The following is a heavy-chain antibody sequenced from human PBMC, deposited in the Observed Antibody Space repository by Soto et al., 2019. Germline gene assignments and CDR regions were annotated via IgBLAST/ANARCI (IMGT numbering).Heavy chain of an antibody. CDR1: GFTFTSSA. D-gene: IGHD3-22*01. Sequence: ASVKVSCKASGFTFTSSAVQWVRRARGQRLEWIGWIVVGSGNTNYAQKFQERVTITRDMSTSTAYMELSSLRSEDTAVYYCAADVPSASWYYDSSGYYGRNFDYWGQGTLVTVSS. CDR2: IVVGSGNT. CDR3: AADVPSASWYYDSSGYYGRNFDY. V-gene: IGHV1-58*01. J-gene: IGHJ4*02.